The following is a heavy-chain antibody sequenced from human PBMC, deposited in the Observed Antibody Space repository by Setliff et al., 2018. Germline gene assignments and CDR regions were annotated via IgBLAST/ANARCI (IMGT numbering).Heavy chain of an antibody. Sequence: SETLSLTCTVSGGSISSSYWSWIRQPPGKGLEWIGYIYSSGSTNNNPSLKSRVTLSVDTSKNQFSLKLSSVTAADTAVYYCARYRNYFDSSGQTQYYFDYWGQGTLVTVSS. J-gene: IGHJ4*02. V-gene: IGHV4-59*01. CDR2: IYSSGST. CDR1: GGSISSSY. D-gene: IGHD3-22*01. CDR3: ARYRNYFDSSGQTQYYFDY.